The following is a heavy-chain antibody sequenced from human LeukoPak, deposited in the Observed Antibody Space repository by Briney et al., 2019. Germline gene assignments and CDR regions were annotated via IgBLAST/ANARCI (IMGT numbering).Heavy chain of an antibody. D-gene: IGHD5-24*01. J-gene: IGHJ4*02. Sequence: GGSLRLSCVASGFTSNDFDMSWIRQAPGKGLEWVSYISSSGTYTKYADSVKGRFTISRDNAQKSLYLQMNSLRAEDTAVYYCALMRSRNGYNFDYWGQGTLVTVSS. CDR1: GFTSNDFD. V-gene: IGHV3-11*03. CDR3: ALMRSRNGYNFDY. CDR2: ISSSGTYT.